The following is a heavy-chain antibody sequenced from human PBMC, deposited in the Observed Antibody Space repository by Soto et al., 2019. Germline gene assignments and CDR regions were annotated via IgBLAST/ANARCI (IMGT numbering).Heavy chain of an antibody. CDR3: ARVXMNYYDSSGERSYGMDV. CDR2: VVGSGEST. D-gene: IGHD3-22*01. V-gene: IGHV3-23*01. J-gene: IGHJ6*02. Sequence: AGGSLRLSCAASGFTFSTYTMTWVRQAPGKGLERVSSVVGSGESTYYADSVKGRFTISRDNSKNTLYVQMNSLRAEDTAIYYCARVXMNYYDSSGERSYGMDVWGQGTTVTVSS. CDR1: GFTFSTYT.